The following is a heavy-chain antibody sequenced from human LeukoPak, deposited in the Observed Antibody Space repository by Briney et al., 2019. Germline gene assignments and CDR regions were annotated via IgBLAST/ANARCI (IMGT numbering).Heavy chain of an antibody. V-gene: IGHV3-23*01. J-gene: IGHJ4*02. CDR3: AKEQLRFLEWLPDY. D-gene: IGHD3-3*01. CDR1: GFTFSSYA. CDR2: ISGSGGST. Sequence: GGSLRLSCAASGFTFSSYAMSWVRQAPGEGLEWVSAISGSGGSTYYADSVKGRFTISRDNSKNTLYLQMNSLRAEDTAVYYCAKEQLRFLEWLPDYWGQGTLVTVSS.